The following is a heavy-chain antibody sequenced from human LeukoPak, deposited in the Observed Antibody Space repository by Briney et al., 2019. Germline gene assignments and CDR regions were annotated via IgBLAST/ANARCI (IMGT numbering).Heavy chain of an antibody. V-gene: IGHV1-69*11. CDR3: ARGGQQLLQYYFDY. CDR1: GGSFTAYA. Sequence: ASVKVSCKASGGSFTAYAINWVRQAPGQGLEWMGRITPVLRTANSAQRFQGRVTITTDESTSTAYMELSSLRSEDTAVYYCARGGQQLLQYYFDYWGQGTLVTVSS. D-gene: IGHD6-13*01. J-gene: IGHJ4*02. CDR2: ITPVLRTA.